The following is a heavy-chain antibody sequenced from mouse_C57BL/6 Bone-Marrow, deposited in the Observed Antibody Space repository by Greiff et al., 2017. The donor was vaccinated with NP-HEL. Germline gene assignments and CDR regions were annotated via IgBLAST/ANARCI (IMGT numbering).Heavy chain of an antibody. CDR3: ARGDGNYGYFDV. J-gene: IGHJ1*03. CDR2: INPSNGGT. D-gene: IGHD2-3*01. V-gene: IGHV1-53*01. CDR1: GYTFTSYW. Sequence: QVQLQQPGTELVKPGASVKLSCKASGYTFTSYWMHWAKQRPGQGLEWIGNINPSNGGTNYNEKFKSKATLTVDKSSSTAYMQLSSLTSEDSAVYYCARGDGNYGYFDVWGTGTTVTVSS.